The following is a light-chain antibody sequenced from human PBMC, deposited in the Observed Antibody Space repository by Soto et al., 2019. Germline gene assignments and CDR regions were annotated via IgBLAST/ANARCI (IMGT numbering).Light chain of an antibody. CDR3: SSYASSNDLV. J-gene: IGLJ3*02. V-gene: IGLV2-8*01. CDR2: EVT. CDR1: SNDFGGYNY. Sequence: QSALTQPPSASGSPGQSVTISCTGTSNDFGGYNYVSWYQQHPGKAPKLMIYEVTKRPSGVPDRFSGSKSGNTASLTVSGLQAEDEADYYCSSYASSNDLVFGGGTKLTVL.